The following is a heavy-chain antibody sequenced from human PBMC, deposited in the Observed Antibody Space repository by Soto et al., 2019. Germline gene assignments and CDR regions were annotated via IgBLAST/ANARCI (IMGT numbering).Heavy chain of an antibody. CDR2: IYYSGST. J-gene: IGHJ4*02. CDR3: ARFDYDSSGYLDY. D-gene: IGHD3-22*01. CDR1: GGSINSGGYY. Sequence: QVQLQESGPGLVKPSQTLSLTCTVSGGSINSGGYYWSWIRQHPGKGLEWIGYIYYSGSTYYNPSLKSRVTISVDTSKNQFSLKLSSVTAADTAVYYCARFDYDSSGYLDYWGQGTLVTVSS. V-gene: IGHV4-31*03.